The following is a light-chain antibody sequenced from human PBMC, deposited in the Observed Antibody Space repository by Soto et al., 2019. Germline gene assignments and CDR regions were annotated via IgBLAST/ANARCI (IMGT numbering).Light chain of an antibody. CDR1: SSNIEANS. CDR3: AAWDDSLRGPV. CDR2: KNY. J-gene: IGLJ3*02. Sequence: QSVLTQPPSVSAAPGQKVTISCSGSSSNIEANSVYWYQQLPGTAPKLLIYKNYLRPSGVPDRFSGSRSGASGSLAISGLRSEDEADYYCAAWDDSLRGPVFGTGTQLTVL. V-gene: IGLV1-47*01.